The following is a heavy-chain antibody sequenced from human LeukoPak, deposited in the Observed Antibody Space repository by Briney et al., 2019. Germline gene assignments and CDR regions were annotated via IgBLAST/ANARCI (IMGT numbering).Heavy chain of an antibody. D-gene: IGHD1-26*01. CDR2: VRSKANSYAT. CDR1: EFTLIGSV. V-gene: IGHV3-73*01. Sequence: GGSLILSCAASEFTLIGSVMHWVRQASGKGLEWVGRVRSKANSYATAYAASVKGRFTISRDDSKNTTYLQMNSLKTEDTAVYYCTRSGNYYYYMDVWGKGTTVTVSS. J-gene: IGHJ6*03. CDR3: TRSGNYYYYMDV.